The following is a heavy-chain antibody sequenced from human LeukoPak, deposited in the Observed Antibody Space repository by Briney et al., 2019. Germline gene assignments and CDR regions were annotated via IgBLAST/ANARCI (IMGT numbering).Heavy chain of an antibody. J-gene: IGHJ5*02. CDR2: IYYSGST. Sequence: SETLSLPCTVPGGSISSYYWSWIRQPPGKGLEWIGYIYYSGSTNYNPSLKSRVTISVDTSKNQFSLKLSSVTAADTAVYYCARQGDYYDSSGYLWGQGTLVTVSS. CDR3: ARQGDYYDSSGYL. CDR1: GGSISSYY. V-gene: IGHV4-59*01. D-gene: IGHD3-22*01.